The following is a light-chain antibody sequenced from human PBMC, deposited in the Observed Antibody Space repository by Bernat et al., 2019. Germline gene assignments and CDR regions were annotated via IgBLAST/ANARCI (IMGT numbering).Light chain of an antibody. CDR3: QQYDRYHLA. CDR2: GAS. J-gene: IGKJ4*01. CDR1: QDISKY. Sequence: DIQMTQSPSSLSASVGDRVTITCRATQDISKYLAWFQQKPGKAPKSLIYGASTLHSGVPSRFSGSGSGTDFTLTNSSLQPEDLATYYCQQYDRYHLAFGGGTKVEVK. V-gene: IGKV1-16*01.